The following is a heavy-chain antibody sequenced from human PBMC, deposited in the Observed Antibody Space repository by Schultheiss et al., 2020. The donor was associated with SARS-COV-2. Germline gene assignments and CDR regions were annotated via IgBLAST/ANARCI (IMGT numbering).Heavy chain of an antibody. V-gene: IGHV3-30*03. CDR1: GFTFSSYS. Sequence: GESLKISCAASGFTFSSYSMNWVRQAPGKGLEWVAVISYDGSNKYYADSVKGRFTISRDNAKNSLYLQMNSLRAEDTAVYYCASSRRPYYYYGMDVWGQGTTVTVSS. J-gene: IGHJ6*02. CDR2: ISYDGSNK. D-gene: IGHD2-2*01. CDR3: ASSRRPYYYYGMDV.